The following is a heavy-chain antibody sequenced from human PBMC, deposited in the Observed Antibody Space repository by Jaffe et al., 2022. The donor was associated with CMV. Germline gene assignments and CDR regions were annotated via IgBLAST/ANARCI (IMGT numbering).Heavy chain of an antibody. CDR3: ARGEGLAPSDF. V-gene: IGHV3-48*03. CDR2: ISSGSTI. Sequence: EVQLVESGGGLVEPGGSLRLSCEGFGFTFSPYSMNWVRLAPGKGLEWLSYISSGSTIFYADSVKGRFTISRDNARNSLYLQMNSLEVEDTAIYYCARGEGLAPSDFWGQGTLVTVSS. CDR1: GFTFSPYS. J-gene: IGHJ4*02.